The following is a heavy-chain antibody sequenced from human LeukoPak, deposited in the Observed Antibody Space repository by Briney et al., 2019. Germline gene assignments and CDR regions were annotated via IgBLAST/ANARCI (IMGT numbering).Heavy chain of an antibody. CDR2: MSGSGDSI. CDR1: GFTFGNYA. D-gene: IGHD1-14*01. J-gene: IGHJ4*02. V-gene: IGHV3-23*01. Sequence: PGGSLRLSCAASGFTFGNYAMNWVRQAPGKGLEWVSAMSGSGDSIYYAASVKGRFTISRDNSKSTLYLQMNSLRAEDTAVYYCAKDRSTLRTFNDYWGQGTLVTVSS. CDR3: AKDRSTLRTFNDY.